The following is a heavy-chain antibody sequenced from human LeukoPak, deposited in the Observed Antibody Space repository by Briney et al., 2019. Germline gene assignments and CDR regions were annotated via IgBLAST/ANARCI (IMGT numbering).Heavy chain of an antibody. CDR1: GGSISSSNW. V-gene: IGHV4-4*02. CDR2: IYHSGST. CDR3: ARGVATKEPRGPDAFDI. Sequence: SETLSLTCAVSGGSISSSNWWSWVRQPPGKGLEWIGEIYHSGSTNYNPSLKSRVTISVDKSKNQFSLKLSSVTAADTAVYYCARGVATKEPRGPDAFDIWGQGTMVTVSS. J-gene: IGHJ3*02. D-gene: IGHD2-15*01.